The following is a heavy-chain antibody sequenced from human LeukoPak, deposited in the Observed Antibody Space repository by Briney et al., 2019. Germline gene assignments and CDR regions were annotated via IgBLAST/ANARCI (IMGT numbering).Heavy chain of an antibody. Sequence: ASVKVSCKASGYTFTDYYIHWVRQAPGQGLEWMGWINPNSGGTNYAQKFQGWVTMTRDTSISTAYMELSRLRSDDTAVYYCARDQAVAGTAGYYYGMDVWGQGTTVTVSS. V-gene: IGHV1-2*04. J-gene: IGHJ6*02. CDR2: INPNSGGT. D-gene: IGHD6-19*01. CDR1: GYTFTDYY. CDR3: ARDQAVAGTAGYYYGMDV.